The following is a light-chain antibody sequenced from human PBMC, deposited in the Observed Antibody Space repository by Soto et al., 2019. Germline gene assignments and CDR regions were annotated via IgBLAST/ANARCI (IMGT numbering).Light chain of an antibody. CDR3: QQYNNCPQT. CDR2: GAS. Sequence: EIVLTQSPPTLSVSPGERATLSCRASQSVSSNLAWYQQKPGQAPRLLIYGASTRATGIPARFSGSGSGTEFTLTISSLQSEDFAVYYCQQYNNCPQTFGQGTKVDI. J-gene: IGKJ1*01. CDR1: QSVSSN. V-gene: IGKV3-15*01.